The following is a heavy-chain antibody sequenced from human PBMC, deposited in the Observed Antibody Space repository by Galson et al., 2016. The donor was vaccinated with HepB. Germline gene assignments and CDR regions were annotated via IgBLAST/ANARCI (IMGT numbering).Heavy chain of an antibody. CDR1: GFAFSNYG. J-gene: IGHJ3*01. D-gene: IGHD5-12*01. CDR2: VYSSGTT. CDR3: ARGATYSGYTGVFDL. V-gene: IGHV3-NL1*01. Sequence: SLRLSCAASGFAFSNYGMHWVRQAPGKGLEWVSLVYSSGTTYYPDSVKGRFTISRDTSKNTLYLQMNSLRAEDTAVYFCARGATYSGYTGVFDLWGQGTLVTVSS.